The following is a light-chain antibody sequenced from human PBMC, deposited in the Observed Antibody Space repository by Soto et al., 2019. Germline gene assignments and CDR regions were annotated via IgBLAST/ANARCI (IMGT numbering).Light chain of an antibody. CDR2: KAS. Sequence: DIQMTQAPSTLSGSVGDRVTITCRASQTISSWLAWYQQEPGKAPKLLIYKASTLKSGVPSRFSGSGSGTEFTLTISRLQPDDFATYSCQHSNSYSEAFGQGTKVDIK. V-gene: IGKV1-5*03. J-gene: IGKJ1*01. CDR3: QHSNSYSEA. CDR1: QTISSW.